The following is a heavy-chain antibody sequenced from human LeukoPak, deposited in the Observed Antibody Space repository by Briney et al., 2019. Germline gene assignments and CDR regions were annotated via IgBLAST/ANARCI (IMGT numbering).Heavy chain of an antibody. Sequence: GGSLRPSCAASGFTFSSYWMSWVGQAPGKGLGWGANIKQDGSEKYYGDSVKGRFTISRDNAKNSLYLQMNSLRAEDTAVYYCARDNYGDYAGAFDIWGQGTMVTVSS. D-gene: IGHD4-17*01. CDR2: IKQDGSEK. CDR1: GFTFSSYW. V-gene: IGHV3-7*01. J-gene: IGHJ3*02. CDR3: ARDNYGDYAGAFDI.